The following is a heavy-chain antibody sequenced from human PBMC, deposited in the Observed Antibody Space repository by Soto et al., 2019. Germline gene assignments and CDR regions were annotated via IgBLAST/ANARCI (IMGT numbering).Heavy chain of an antibody. CDR2: IIPILGIA. V-gene: IGHV1-69*02. CDR1: GDTFSTYT. D-gene: IGHD1-26*01. CDR3: AGAALVISYSYFDY. Sequence: QVQLVQSGAEVKKPGSSVKVSCKASGDTFSTYTIIWVRQAPGQGLEWMGRIIPILGIANYAQKFQGRVTITADKRTSTAYLELGSLISQDTAEYYCAGAALVISYSYFDYWGQRTLVTVSS. J-gene: IGHJ4*02.